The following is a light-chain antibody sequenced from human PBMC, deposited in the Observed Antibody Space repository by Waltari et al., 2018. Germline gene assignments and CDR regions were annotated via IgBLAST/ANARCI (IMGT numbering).Light chain of an antibody. V-gene: IGLV1-47*01. CDR3: ALWDDSLSIWV. CDR2: RNT. Sequence: QSVLTQPPSASGTPGQTVTIPCSGSSSNIGSTYVSWYQQFPGTAPKLLIYRNTQRPSGVPDRFSGSKSGTSASLAIGGLRSEDEANYYCALWDDSLSIWVFGGGTKLTVL. CDR1: SSNIGSTY. J-gene: IGLJ3*02.